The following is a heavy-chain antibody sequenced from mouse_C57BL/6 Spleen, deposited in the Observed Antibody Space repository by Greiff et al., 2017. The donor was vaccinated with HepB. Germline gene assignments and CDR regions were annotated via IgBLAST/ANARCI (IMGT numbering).Heavy chain of an antibody. J-gene: IGHJ1*03. CDR3: VREVRRYWGYFDV. V-gene: IGHV10-1*01. Sequence: EVQLVESGGGLVQPKGSLKLSCAASGFSFNTYAMNWVRQAPGKGLEWVARIRSKSNNYATYYADSVKDRFTISRDDSESMLYLQMNNLKTEDTAMYCCVREVRRYWGYFDVWGTGTTVTVSS. CDR2: IRSKSNNYAT. CDR1: GFSFNTYA. D-gene: IGHD2-14*01.